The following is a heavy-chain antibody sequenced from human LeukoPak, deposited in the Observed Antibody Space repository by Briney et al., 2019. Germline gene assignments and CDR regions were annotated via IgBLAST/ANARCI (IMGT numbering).Heavy chain of an antibody. CDR2: ISAVGRMT. CDR1: GFTFTGYV. V-gene: IGHV3-74*01. CDR3: ARGGFTYGPATLGALDI. J-gene: IGHJ3*02. D-gene: IGHD5-18*01. Sequence: PGGSLSLSCAPSGFTFTGYVMHSVRQAPGKELLWVSRISAVGRMTDYEDSVKGRFTVSRDNAKNTLYLQMNRVRAEDTAVYYCARGGFTYGPATLGALDIWGQGTMVPVSS.